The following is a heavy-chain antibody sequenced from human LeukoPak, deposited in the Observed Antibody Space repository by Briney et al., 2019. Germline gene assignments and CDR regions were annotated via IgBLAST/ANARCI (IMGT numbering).Heavy chain of an antibody. D-gene: IGHD3-3*01. CDR1: GFTFSSYA. V-gene: IGHV3-30-3*01. Sequence: PGGSLRLSCAASGFTFSSYAMHWVRQAPGKGLEWVAVISYDGSNKYYADSVKGRFTISRDNSKNTLYLQMNSLRAEDTAVYYCASHQYYDFWSGFDYWGQGTLVTVSS. J-gene: IGHJ4*02. CDR3: ASHQYYDFWSGFDY. CDR2: ISYDGSNK.